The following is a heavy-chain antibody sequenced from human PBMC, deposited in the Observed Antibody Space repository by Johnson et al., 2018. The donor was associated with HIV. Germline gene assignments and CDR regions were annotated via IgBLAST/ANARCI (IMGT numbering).Heavy chain of an antibody. J-gene: IGHJ3*02. CDR1: GFTFNSYA. CDR2: ISYDGSNK. V-gene: IGHV3-30*04. D-gene: IGHD3-22*01. CDR3: ARDQDWGYYDSTALDI. Sequence: QVQLVESGGGVVQPGRSLRLSCAASGFTFNSYAMHWVRQAPGKGLEWVAIISYDGSNKYYADSVKGRFTISRDNSKNTVYLQMSSLRAEDTAVYHCARDQDWGYYDSTALDIWGQGTMVTVSS.